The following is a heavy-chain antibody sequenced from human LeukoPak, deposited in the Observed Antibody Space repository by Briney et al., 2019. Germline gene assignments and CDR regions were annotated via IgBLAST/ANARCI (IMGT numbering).Heavy chain of an antibody. V-gene: IGHV4-39*01. CDR1: GGSISSSSYY. Sequence: SETLSLTXTVSGGSISSSSYYWRWIRQPPGKGLEWIGSIYYSGSTYYNPSLKSRVTISVDTSKNQFSLKLSSVTAADTAVYYCARLFRYSSSWPLDYWGQGTLVTVSS. CDR3: ARLFRYSSSWPLDY. D-gene: IGHD6-13*01. CDR2: IYYSGST. J-gene: IGHJ4*02.